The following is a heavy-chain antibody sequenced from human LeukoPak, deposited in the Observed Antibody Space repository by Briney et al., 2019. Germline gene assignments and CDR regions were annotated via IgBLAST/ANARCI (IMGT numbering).Heavy chain of an antibody. D-gene: IGHD2-2*01. V-gene: IGHV3-30-3*01. Sequence: SGGSLRLSCAASGFTFSSYAMHWVRQAPGKGLEWVAAVSYDGSNEYYADSVKGRFTISRDNSKNTLYLQMNSLRAEDTAVYYCARRHGVVPAAGFDYWGQGTLVTVSS. CDR2: VSYDGSNE. J-gene: IGHJ4*02. CDR1: GFTFSSYA. CDR3: ARRHGVVPAAGFDY.